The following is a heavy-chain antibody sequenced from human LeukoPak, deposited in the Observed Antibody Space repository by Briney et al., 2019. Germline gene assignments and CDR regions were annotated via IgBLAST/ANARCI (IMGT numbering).Heavy chain of an antibody. J-gene: IGHJ4*02. CDR3: ARSGNYYDRYQTGVYFVY. CDR1: GGSISSSNW. CDR2: IYHSGST. D-gene: IGHD3-22*01. V-gene: IGHV4-4*02. Sequence: PSETLSLTCAVSGGSISSSNWWSWVRQPPGKGLEWIGEIYHSGSTNYNPSLKSRVTISVDKSKNQFSLKLSSVTAADTAVYYCARSGNYYDRYQTGVYFVYWGQGTMVTVSS.